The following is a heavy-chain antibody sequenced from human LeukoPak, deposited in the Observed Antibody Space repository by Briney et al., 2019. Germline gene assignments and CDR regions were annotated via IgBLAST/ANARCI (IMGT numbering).Heavy chain of an antibody. CDR3: ARDRYRDYYYDSSGYSHAFDI. Sequence: GGSLRLSCAASGFTFSSYAMHWVRQAPGKGLEWVAVVSTDGSGQFYADSVKGRFTVSRDNSKNTLYLQMDSLRVEDTAVYYCARDRYRDYYYDSSGYSHAFDIWGQGTMVTVSS. J-gene: IGHJ3*02. CDR1: GFTFSSYA. D-gene: IGHD3-22*01. CDR2: VSTDGSGQ. V-gene: IGHV3-30-3*01.